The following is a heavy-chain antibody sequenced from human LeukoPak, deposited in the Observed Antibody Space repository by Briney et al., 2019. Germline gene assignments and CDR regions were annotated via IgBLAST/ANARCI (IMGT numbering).Heavy chain of an antibody. Sequence: MPSETLSLTCAVHGGSFSGYYWSWIRQPPGKGLEWIGEINHSGSTNYNPSLKSRVTISVDTSKNQFSLKLSSVTAADTAVYYCAGGYYDYVWGSYHYFDYWGQGTLVTVSS. J-gene: IGHJ4*02. CDR3: AGGYYDYVWGSYHYFDY. D-gene: IGHD3-16*02. V-gene: IGHV4-34*01. CDR2: INHSGST. CDR1: GGSFSGYY.